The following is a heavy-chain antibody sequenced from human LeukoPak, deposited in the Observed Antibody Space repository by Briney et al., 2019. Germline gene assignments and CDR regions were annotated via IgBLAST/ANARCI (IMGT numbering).Heavy chain of an antibody. CDR2: IKGDESAK. J-gene: IGHJ4*02. CDR1: GFTFNTYW. D-gene: IGHD1-26*01. Sequence: PGGSLRLSCAASGFTFNTYWMAWVRQAPGKGLEWVTNIKGDESAKHQADSVKGRFTIFRDNAQKSVYLQMSSLRVEDTGVYYCARDVGGSPDNWGQGTLVTVSS. CDR3: ARDVGGSPDN. V-gene: IGHV3-7*01.